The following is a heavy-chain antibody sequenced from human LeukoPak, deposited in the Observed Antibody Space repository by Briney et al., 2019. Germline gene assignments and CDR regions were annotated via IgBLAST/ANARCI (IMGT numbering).Heavy chain of an antibody. CDR1: GGSISSYY. J-gene: IGHJ6*03. D-gene: IGHD6-13*01. CDR3: ARHSSWYGYCYMDV. Sequence: SETLSLTCTVSGGSISSYYWSWIRQPPGKGLEWIGYIYTSGSTNYNPSLKSRVTISVDTSKNQFSLKLSSVTAADTAVYYCARHSSWYGYCYMDVWGKGTTVTVSS. CDR2: IYTSGST. V-gene: IGHV4-4*09.